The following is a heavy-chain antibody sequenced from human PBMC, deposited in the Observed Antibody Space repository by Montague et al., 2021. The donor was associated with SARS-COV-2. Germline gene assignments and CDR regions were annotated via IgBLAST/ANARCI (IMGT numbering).Heavy chain of an antibody. CDR2: ISSSSSYI. Sequence: SRRLSCAASGFTFSSYSMNWVRQAPGKGLEWVSSISSSSSYIYYADSVKGRFTISRDNAKNSLYLQMNSLRAEDTAVYYCARSLYYYDSSGYYYFDYWGQGTLVTVSS. D-gene: IGHD3-22*01. CDR3: ARSLYYYDSSGYYYFDY. V-gene: IGHV3-21*01. CDR1: GFTFSSYS. J-gene: IGHJ4*02.